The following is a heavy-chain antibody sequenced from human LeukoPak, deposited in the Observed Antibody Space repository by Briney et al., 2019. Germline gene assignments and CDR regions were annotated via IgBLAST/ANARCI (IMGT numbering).Heavy chain of an antibody. J-gene: IGHJ4*02. CDR2: ISYDGSNK. V-gene: IGHV3-30-3*01. D-gene: IGHD2-8*01. Sequence: SGRSLRLSCAASGFTFSSYAMHWVRQAPGKGLEWVAVISYDGSNKYYADSVKGRFTISRDNSKNTLYLQMNSLRAEDTAVYYCAKGSSTNGVCYLDWGQGTLVTVSS. CDR1: GFTFSSYA. CDR3: AKGSSTNGVCYLD.